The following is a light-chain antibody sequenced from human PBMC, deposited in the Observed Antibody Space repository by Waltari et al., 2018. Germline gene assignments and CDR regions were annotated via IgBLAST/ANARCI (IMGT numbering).Light chain of an antibody. CDR1: QSVSSN. V-gene: IGKV3D-15*01. J-gene: IGKJ1*01. Sequence: EIVMTQSPATLSVSLGERATLSCRASQSVSSNLPWYQQKPGQAPRLLIYGASTRATGIPARFSGSGSGTEFTLTISSLQSEDFAVYYCEQYNNWPPWTFGQGTKVEIK. CDR2: GAS. CDR3: EQYNNWPPWT.